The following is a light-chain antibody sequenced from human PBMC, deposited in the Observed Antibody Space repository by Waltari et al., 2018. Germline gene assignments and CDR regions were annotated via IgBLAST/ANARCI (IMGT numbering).Light chain of an antibody. CDR2: RAS. V-gene: IGKV1-6*02. CDR3: QQGYDFPCT. CDR1: RDIANN. J-gene: IGKJ4*01. Sequence: IQMTQSPSSLSASIGDTVTITCRASRDIANNLNWYQQQSGKTPKLLVYRASSLQSGVPSRFSGSGSGTDFSLTISSLQPEDFATYYCQQGYDFPCTFGRGTKVEIK.